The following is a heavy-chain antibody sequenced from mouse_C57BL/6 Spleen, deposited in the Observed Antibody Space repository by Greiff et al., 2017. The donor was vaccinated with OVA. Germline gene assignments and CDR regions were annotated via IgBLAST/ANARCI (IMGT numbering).Heavy chain of an antibody. Sequence: VQLQQSGPELVKPGASVKISCKASGYTFTDYYMNWVKQSPGKSLEWIGDINPNNGGTSYNQKFKGKATLTVDKSSSTAYMELRSLTSEDSAVYYCARSEYYYGSSDVFYALDYWGQGTPVTVSS. V-gene: IGHV1-26*01. J-gene: IGHJ4*01. D-gene: IGHD1-1*01. CDR2: INPNNGGT. CDR3: ARSEYYYGSSDVFYALDY. CDR1: GYTFTDYY.